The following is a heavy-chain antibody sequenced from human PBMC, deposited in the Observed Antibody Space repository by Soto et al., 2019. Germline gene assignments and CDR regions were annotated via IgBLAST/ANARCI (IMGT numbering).Heavy chain of an antibody. CDR2: IYYSGST. J-gene: IGHJ4*02. D-gene: IGHD3-9*01. V-gene: IGHV4-39*01. CDR3: ARQDILTGYCDY. CDR1: GGSISSSSYY. Sequence: LSLTCTVSGGSISSSSYYWGWIRQPPGKGLEWIGSIYYSGSTYYNPSLKSRVTISVDTSKNQFSLKLSSVTAADTAVYYCARQDILTGYCDYWGQGTLVTVSS.